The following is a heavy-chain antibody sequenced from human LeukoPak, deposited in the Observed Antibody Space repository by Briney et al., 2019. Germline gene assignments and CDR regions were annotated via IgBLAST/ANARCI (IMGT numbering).Heavy chain of an antibody. CDR2: MNPNSGNT. CDR3: ARGLTMVRGVIIGY. D-gene: IGHD3-10*01. CDR1: GYTFTSYD. Sequence: ASVKVSCKASGYTFTSYDINWVRQATGQGLERMGWMNPNSGNTGYAQKFQGRVTMTRNTSISTAYMELSSLRSEDTAVYYCARGLTMVRGVIIGYWGQGTLVTVSS. V-gene: IGHV1-8*01. J-gene: IGHJ4*02.